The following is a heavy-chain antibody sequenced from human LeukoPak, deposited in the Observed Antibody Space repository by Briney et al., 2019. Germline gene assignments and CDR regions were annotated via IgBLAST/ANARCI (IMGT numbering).Heavy chain of an antibody. CDR1: GFTFSSYA. J-gene: IGHJ4*02. V-gene: IGHV3-23*01. CDR2: ISGSGGSS. Sequence: PGGSLRLSSAASGFTFSSYAMTWVRQSPGKGLEWVSGISGSGGSSYYADSVKGRFTISRDNFKNTLYLQMNSLRADDTAVYYCAKEGDFWSGYSDYWGQGTLVTVSS. D-gene: IGHD3-3*01. CDR3: AKEGDFWSGYSDY.